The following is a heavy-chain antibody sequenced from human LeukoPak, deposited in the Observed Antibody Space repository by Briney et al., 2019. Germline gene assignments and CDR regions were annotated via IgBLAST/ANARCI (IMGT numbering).Heavy chain of an antibody. CDR3: ARRHGSYGYEKD. CDR1: GFTFSSYA. Sequence: GESLRLSCAASGFTFSSYAMSWVRQAPGKGLEWVSGISVSGTSTSNADSVKGRFTISRDNPRNTLYLQMNSLRAEDTALYYCARRHGSYGYEKDWGQRTLVTVSS. D-gene: IGHD5-18*01. J-gene: IGHJ4*02. V-gene: IGHV3-23*01. CDR2: ISVSGTST.